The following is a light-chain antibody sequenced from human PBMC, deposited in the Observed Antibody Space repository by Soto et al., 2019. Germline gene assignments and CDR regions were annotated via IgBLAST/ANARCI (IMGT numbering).Light chain of an antibody. CDR1: QDIGGG. CDR2: AAS. Sequence: DIQMTQSPSSVSASVGDRITITCRASQDIGGGLAWFQQKPGKAPQYLIQAASILQSGVLSRFSGSGSGTEFILTINNLQPEDFASYFCLQVYSFPRTFGLGTKV. J-gene: IGKJ1*01. V-gene: IGKV1-12*01. CDR3: LQVYSFPRT.